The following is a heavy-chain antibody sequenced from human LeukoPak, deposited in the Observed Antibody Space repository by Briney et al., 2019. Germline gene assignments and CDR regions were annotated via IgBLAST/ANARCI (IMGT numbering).Heavy chain of an antibody. D-gene: IGHD3-22*01. J-gene: IGHJ4*02. CDR2: IYYSGNT. CDR3: ARDRDRSFDY. V-gene: IGHV4-39*02. Sequence: SETLSLTCTVSGGSISSSSYYWGWIRQPPGKGLEWIGSIYYSGNTYYNPSLKSRATISVDTSKNQFSLKLSSVTAADTAVYYCARDRDRSFDYWGQGTLVTVSS. CDR1: GGSISSSSYY.